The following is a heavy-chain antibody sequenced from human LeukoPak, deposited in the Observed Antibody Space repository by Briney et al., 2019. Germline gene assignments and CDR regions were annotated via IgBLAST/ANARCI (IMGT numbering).Heavy chain of an antibody. CDR2: IWYDGSNK. CDR3: PRDPNYGSGSSYYYYYGMDV. Sequence: GGSLRLSCAASGFTFSSYGMHWVRQAPGKGLEWVAVIWYDGSNKYYADSVKGRFTISRDNSKNTLYLQMNSLRAEDTAVYYCPRDPNYGSGSSYYYYYGMDVWGQGTTVTVSS. J-gene: IGHJ6*02. CDR1: GFTFSSYG. D-gene: IGHD3-10*01. V-gene: IGHV3-33*01.